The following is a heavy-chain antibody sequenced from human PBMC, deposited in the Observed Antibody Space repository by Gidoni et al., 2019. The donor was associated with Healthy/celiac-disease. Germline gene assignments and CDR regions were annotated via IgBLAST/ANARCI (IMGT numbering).Heavy chain of an antibody. D-gene: IGHD3-10*02. CDR3: AKDMRYVRGVIINYYYYYGMDV. J-gene: IGHJ6*02. Sequence: QVQLVESGGGVVQPGRSLRLSCAASGFTFSSYGMHWVRQAPGKGPGKGLEWVAVISYEGSNKYYADSVKGRFTISRDNCKNTLYLQMNSLRAEDTAVYYCAKDMRYVRGVIINYYYYYGMDVWGQGTTVTVSS. V-gene: IGHV3-30*18. CDR1: GFTFSSYG. CDR2: ISYEGSNK.